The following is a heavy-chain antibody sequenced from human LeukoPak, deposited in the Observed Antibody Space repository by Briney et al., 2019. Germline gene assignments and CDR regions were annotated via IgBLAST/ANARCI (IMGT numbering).Heavy chain of an antibody. D-gene: IGHD3-16*01. CDR2: MNPNSGNT. CDR1: GYTFTSYG. Sequence: ASVKVSCKASGYTFTSYGISWVRQAPGQGLEWMGWMNPNSGNTGYAQKFQGRVTMTRNTSISTAYMELSSLRSEDTAVYYCARKPIHTRGSYLGYWGQGTLVTVSS. J-gene: IGHJ4*02. V-gene: IGHV1-8*02. CDR3: ARKPIHTRGSYLGY.